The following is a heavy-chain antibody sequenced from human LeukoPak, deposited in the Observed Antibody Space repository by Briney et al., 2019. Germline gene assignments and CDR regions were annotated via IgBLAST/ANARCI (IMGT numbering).Heavy chain of an antibody. J-gene: IGHJ2*01. CDR3: ARVPPVLGTQYFDL. CDR2: IYYSGNT. D-gene: IGHD1-1*01. V-gene: IGHV4-39*01. CDR1: GVSISSSNSY. Sequence: SETLSLTCTVSGVSISSSNSYWGWIRQPPGKGLEWIGSIYYSGNTYYNASLKSQVSISIDTSKNQFSLKLTSVTAADTAVYYCARVPPVLGTQYFDLWGRGTLVTVPS.